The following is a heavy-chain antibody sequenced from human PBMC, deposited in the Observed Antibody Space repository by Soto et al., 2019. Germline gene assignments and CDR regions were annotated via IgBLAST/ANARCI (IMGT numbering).Heavy chain of an antibody. CDR3: VAELGGKEFDN. J-gene: IGHJ3*02. V-gene: IGHV3-30-3*01. CDR2: ISYDGNDK. CDR1: GFSFSSHA. Sequence: QVRLVESGGGVVQPGRSLRLSCAASGFSFSSHAMHWVRQAPGKGLEWVAFISYDGNDKGYADAVKGRFSISRDNSKNTLFLQMNSLRAEDTAVYYCVAELGGKEFDNWGQGTVVTVSS. D-gene: IGHD3-10*01.